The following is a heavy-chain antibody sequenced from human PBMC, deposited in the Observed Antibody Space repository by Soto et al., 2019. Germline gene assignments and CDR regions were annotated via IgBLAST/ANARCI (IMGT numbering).Heavy chain of an antibody. CDR2: IYYSENT. CDR1: GGSISSSSNH. Sequence: SETLSLTCTVSGGSISSSSNHWGWIRQPPGKGLEWIGNIYYSENTYYNPSLKSRVTISVDTSKNQFSLRLTSVTAADTAVYYFSNDPPYGPLYTRAQRAPVPVSA. D-gene: IGHD3-16*01. J-gene: IGHJ4*02. CDR3: SNDPPYGPLYT. V-gene: IGHV4-39*01.